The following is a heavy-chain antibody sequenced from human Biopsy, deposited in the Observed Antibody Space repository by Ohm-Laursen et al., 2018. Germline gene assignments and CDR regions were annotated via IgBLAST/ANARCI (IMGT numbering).Heavy chain of an antibody. CDR1: RDSISNYY. V-gene: IGHV4-59*12. D-gene: IGHD3-22*01. Sequence: SETLSLTCIVSRDSISNYYWTWIRQSPGKGLEWIGYIYYTGSTNYNPSVKSRVTISVDTSKNQFPLKVRSVTAADTAVYYCVRGVDYYDPYHYYALDVWGQGTTVTVSS. CDR3: VRGVDYYDPYHYYALDV. CDR2: IYYTGST. J-gene: IGHJ6*02.